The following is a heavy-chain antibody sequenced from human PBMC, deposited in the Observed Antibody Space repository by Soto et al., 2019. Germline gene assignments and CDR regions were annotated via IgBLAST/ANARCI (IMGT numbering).Heavy chain of an antibody. J-gene: IGHJ4*02. D-gene: IGHD3-10*01. CDR1: GFTVSSNY. Sequence: EVRLVESGGGLVQPGGSLRLSCAAFGFTVSSNYMTWVRLAPGKGLEWVSLVYSGGATHHAASVKGRFTISTHSSQNTLFLQMNSLRTEDTATYYCVRGRYGSEIHWGQGTKVTVSS. CDR2: VYSGGAT. CDR3: VRGRYGSEIH. V-gene: IGHV3-53*04.